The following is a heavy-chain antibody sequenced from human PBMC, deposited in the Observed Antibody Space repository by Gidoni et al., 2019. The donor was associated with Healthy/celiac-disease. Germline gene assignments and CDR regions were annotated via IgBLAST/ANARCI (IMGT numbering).Heavy chain of an antibody. CDR3: AAASSSWFAP. J-gene: IGHJ5*02. CDR2: IYSGGST. Sequence: EVQLVESGGGSVQPEGSLGLSCAASGFTVSSTYMSWVRQAPGKGLEGVSVIYSGGSTYCADSVKGRLTISIDNSKNTLYLQMNSLRAEDTSVYYCAAASSSWFAP. CDR1: GFTVSSTY. D-gene: IGHD6-13*01. V-gene: IGHV3-66*01.